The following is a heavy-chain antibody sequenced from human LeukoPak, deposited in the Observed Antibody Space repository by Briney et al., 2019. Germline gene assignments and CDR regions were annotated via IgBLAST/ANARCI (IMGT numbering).Heavy chain of an antibody. V-gene: IGHV1-24*01. Sequence: GASVKVSCKVSGSIFTELSMHWVRQAPGKGLEWMGGFHPEDGETIYAQKFQGRVTMTEDSSTDTAYMELSSLRSEDTAVYYCAIVLAVGVVDWFDPWGQGTLVTVSS. CDR2: FHPEDGET. J-gene: IGHJ5*02. D-gene: IGHD6-19*01. CDR3: AIVLAVGVVDWFDP. CDR1: GSIFTELS.